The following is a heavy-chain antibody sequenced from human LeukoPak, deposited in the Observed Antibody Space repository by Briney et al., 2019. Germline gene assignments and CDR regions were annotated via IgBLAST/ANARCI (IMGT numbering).Heavy chain of an antibody. CDR2: VFYSGST. CDR1: GGSISSYY. D-gene: IGHD3-3*01. V-gene: IGHV4-59*01. CDR3: ARDPITIFGVVINSFDY. J-gene: IGHJ4*02. Sequence: SETLSLTCTVSGGSISSYYWNWIRQPPGKGLEWIGYVFYSGSTNYNPSLKSRVTISVDTSKNQFSLKLSSVTAADTAVYYCARDPITIFGVVINSFDYWGQGTLVTVSS.